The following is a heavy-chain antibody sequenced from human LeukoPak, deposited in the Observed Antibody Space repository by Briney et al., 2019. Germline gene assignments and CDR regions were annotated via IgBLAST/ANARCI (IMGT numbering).Heavy chain of an antibody. V-gene: IGHV1-69*13. CDR2: IIPIFGTA. Sequence: GASVKVSCKASGGTFSSYAISWVRQAPGQGLEWMGGIIPIFGTANYAQKFQGGVTITADESTSTAYMELSSLRSEDTAVYYCARDRYYGSGSSSPISYYYYYMDVWGKGTTVTISS. CDR3: ARDRYYGSGSSSPISYYYYYMDV. CDR1: GGTFSSYA. D-gene: IGHD3-10*01. J-gene: IGHJ6*03.